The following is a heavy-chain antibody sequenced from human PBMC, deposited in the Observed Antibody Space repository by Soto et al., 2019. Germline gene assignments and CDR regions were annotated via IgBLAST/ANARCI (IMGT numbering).Heavy chain of an antibody. V-gene: IGHV4-59*08. J-gene: IGHJ5*02. CDR2: IVDTGST. D-gene: IGHD2-15*01. CDR1: GGSISSFH. Sequence: QVQLQESGPGLVKPSETMSLTCTVSGGSISSFHWSWIRQPPGKGLEWIGHIVDTGSTRHNPSLKSRVTMSVDTSKNQFSLRLSTVTAADTAVYYCARRYGQFCSGGVCYLYFDPWGQGTLVTVSS. CDR3: ARRYGQFCSGGVCYLYFDP.